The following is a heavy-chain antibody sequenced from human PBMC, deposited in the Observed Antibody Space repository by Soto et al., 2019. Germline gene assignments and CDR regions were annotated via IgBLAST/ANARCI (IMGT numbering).Heavy chain of an antibody. CDR3: TRERPYYDSTGYPDWYYDL. CDR2: ISYDGSNK. V-gene: IGHV3-30-3*01. J-gene: IGHJ2*01. Sequence: LRLSCAASGFTFSSSAMHWVRQAPGKGLEWVAVISYDGSNKYYADSVKGRLTISRDNSKNTLYLQMNSLRAEDTAVYYCTRERPYYDSTGYPDWYYDLWGRGTLVTVSS. D-gene: IGHD3-22*01. CDR1: GFTFSSSA.